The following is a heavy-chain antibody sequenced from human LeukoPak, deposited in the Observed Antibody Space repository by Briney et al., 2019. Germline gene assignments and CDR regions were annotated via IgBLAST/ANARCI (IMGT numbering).Heavy chain of an antibody. CDR1: GFTFRSYA. Sequence: GGSLRLSCAASGFTFRSYAMSWVRQAPGKGLEWASTIGGSGGDTYYADSVKGRFTISRDNFKNTLYLQMNSLRAEDTAVYYCADPPNPGYWGQGTLVTVSS. J-gene: IGHJ4*02. V-gene: IGHV3-23*01. CDR2: IGGSGGDT. CDR3: ADPPNPGY.